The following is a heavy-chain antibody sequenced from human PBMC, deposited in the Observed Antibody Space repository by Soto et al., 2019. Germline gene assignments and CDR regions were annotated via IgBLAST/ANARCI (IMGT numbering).Heavy chain of an antibody. CDR3: ARDQTLVPAARGRIVSWFDP. J-gene: IGHJ5*02. D-gene: IGHD2-2*01. CDR1: GFTFSSYS. CDR2: ISSSSSYI. V-gene: IGHV3-21*01. Sequence: NPGGSLRLSCAASGFTFSSYSMNWVRQAPGKGLEWVSSISSSSSYIYYADSVKGRFTISRDNAKNSLYLQMNSLRAEDTAVYYCARDQTLVPAARGRIVSWFDPWGQGTLVTVSS.